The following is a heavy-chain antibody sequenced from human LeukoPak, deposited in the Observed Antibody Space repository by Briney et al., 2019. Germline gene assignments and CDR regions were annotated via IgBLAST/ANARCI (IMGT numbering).Heavy chain of an antibody. CDR3: ARDRYGQGLFDP. CDR1: GGSISSSSYY. Sequence: SETLSLTCTVSGGSISSSSYYWGWIRQPPGKGLEWIGSIYYSGSTYYNPSLKSRVTISVDTSKNQFSLKLSSVTAADTAVYYCARDRYGQGLFDPWGQGTLVTVSP. D-gene: IGHD1-14*01. CDR2: IYYSGST. J-gene: IGHJ5*02. V-gene: IGHV4-39*07.